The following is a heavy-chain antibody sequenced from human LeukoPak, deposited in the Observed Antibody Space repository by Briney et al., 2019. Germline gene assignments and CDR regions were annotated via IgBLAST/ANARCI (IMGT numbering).Heavy chain of an antibody. CDR1: GGSFSGYY. CDR3: ARGASYNYYYGMDV. CDR2: INHSGST. J-gene: IGHJ6*02. Sequence: SETLSLSCAVYGGSFSGYYWSWIRQPPGKGLEWIGEINHSGSTNYNPSLKSRVTISVDTSKNQFSLKLSSVTAADTAVYYCARGASYNYYYGMDVWGQGTTVTVSS. V-gene: IGHV4-34*01. D-gene: IGHD3-16*01.